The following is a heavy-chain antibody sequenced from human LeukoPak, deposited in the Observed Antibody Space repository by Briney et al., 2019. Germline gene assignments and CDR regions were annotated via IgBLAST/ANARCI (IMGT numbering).Heavy chain of an antibody. V-gene: IGHV3-74*01. CDR1: GFTFSNYL. CDR3: ARDGSLPDY. J-gene: IGHJ4*02. Sequence: PGGSLRLSCAASGFTFSNYLMHWVRQTPGKGLVWVSRIISDGSSTSYADSVKGRFTISRDNAKNTLYLHMSSLRAEDTAVYYCARDGSLPDYWGQGTLVTVSS. CDR2: IISDGSST.